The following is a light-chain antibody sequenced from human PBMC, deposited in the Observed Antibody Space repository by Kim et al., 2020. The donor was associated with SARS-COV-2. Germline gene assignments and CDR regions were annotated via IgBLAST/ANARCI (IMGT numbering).Light chain of an antibody. J-gene: IGKJ1*01. CDR2: DAS. Sequence: DIQMTQSPSSLSASVGDRVTITCRASQGISHFLAWYQQKPGKVSKLLIYDASNLQSGVSSRFSGSGSGTDFTLTISSLQPEDVATYYCQKYDNVPWTFGQGTKVEIK. CDR1: QGISHF. V-gene: IGKV1-27*01. CDR3: QKYDNVPWT.